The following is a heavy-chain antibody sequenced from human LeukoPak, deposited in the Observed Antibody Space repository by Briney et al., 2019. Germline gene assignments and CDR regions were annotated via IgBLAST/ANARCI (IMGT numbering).Heavy chain of an antibody. CDR1: ESTFSDYA. V-gene: IGHV3-23*01. D-gene: IGHD5-12*01. Sequence: PGGSLRLSCAASESTFSDYAMTCVRQAPGEGLEWVTTITSSGARTISADAVKCRFPISRANTKNLLNLQLSSLKVEHSAVSYCARDQWVPTIGDGLDIWGPGTIVAVSS. J-gene: IGHJ3*02. CDR3: ARDQWVPTIGDGLDI. CDR2: ITSSGART.